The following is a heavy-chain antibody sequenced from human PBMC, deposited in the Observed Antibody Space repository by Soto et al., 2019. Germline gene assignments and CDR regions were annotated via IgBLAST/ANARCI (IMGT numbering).Heavy chain of an antibody. D-gene: IGHD6-25*01. CDR1: GGSMNGVY. CDR2: SGTT. CDR3: ARHIGRGRRPPTPFDY. V-gene: IGHV4-59*08. Sequence: SGTMYLTVIGAGGSMNGVYWSWIRQPPGKGLEWIGYSGTTNYNPSLKSRVTISVDTSKNQFSLKLSSVTAADTAVYYCARHIGRGRRPPTPFDYWGQGAPVTVSS. J-gene: IGHJ4*02.